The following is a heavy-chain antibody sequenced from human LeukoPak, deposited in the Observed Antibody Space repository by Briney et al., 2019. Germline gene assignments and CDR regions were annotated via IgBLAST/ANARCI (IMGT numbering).Heavy chain of an antibody. D-gene: IGHD6-19*01. CDR3: AKDRIAVAAGPDY. CDR1: EFTFSSYG. CDR2: ISYDGSNK. V-gene: IGHV3-30*18. J-gene: IGHJ4*02. Sequence: GGSLRLSCAASEFTFSSYGMHWVRQAPGKGLEWVAVISYDGSNKYYADSVKGRFTISRDNSKNTLYLQMNSLRAEDTAVYYCAKDRIAVAAGPDYWGQGTLVTVSS.